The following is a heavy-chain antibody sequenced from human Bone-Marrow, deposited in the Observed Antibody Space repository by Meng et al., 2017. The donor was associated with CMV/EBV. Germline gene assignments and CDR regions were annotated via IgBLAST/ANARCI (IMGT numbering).Heavy chain of an antibody. J-gene: IGHJ6*02. CDR1: GVPFSGYD. Sequence: SVKVSCKASGVPFSGYDISWVRQAPGQGLEWMGGIVPILGIANYAQKFQGRVTITADKSTSTAYMVLSSLRSEDTAVYYCARDETSSGVGYYCFGTDVWGQGTTVTVSS. V-gene: IGHV1-69*10. D-gene: IGHD1-26*01. CDR2: IVPILGIA. CDR3: ARDETSSGVGYYCFGTDV.